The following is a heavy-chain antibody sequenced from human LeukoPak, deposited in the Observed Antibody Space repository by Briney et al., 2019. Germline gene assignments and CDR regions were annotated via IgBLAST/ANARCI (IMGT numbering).Heavy chain of an antibody. Sequence: KPSETLSLTCAVPGAPISSGGYYWGWIRQPPGKGLEWIGSIYYSGSTYYNPSLKSRVTISVDTSKNQFSLKLSSVTAADTAVYYCARHGKTRRDGYNFDYWGQGTLVTVSS. CDR1: GAPISSGGYY. CDR2: IYYSGST. CDR3: ARHGKTRRDGYNFDY. J-gene: IGHJ4*02. D-gene: IGHD5-24*01. V-gene: IGHV4-39*01.